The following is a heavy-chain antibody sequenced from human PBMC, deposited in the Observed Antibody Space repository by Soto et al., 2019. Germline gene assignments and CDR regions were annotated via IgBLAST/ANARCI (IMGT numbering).Heavy chain of an antibody. Sequence: GGSLRLSCAASRFAFSTYEMNWVRQAPGKGLEWVSYISSSGYTVYYADPVKGRFTISRDNTRNSLYLQMNSLRDEDTALYYCVRYCRTTLCNGVATRTFDYWGQGTRVTVSS. V-gene: IGHV3-48*03. J-gene: IGHJ4*02. CDR2: ISSSGYTV. D-gene: IGHD5-12*01. CDR1: RFAFSTYE. CDR3: VRYCRTTLCNGVATRTFDY.